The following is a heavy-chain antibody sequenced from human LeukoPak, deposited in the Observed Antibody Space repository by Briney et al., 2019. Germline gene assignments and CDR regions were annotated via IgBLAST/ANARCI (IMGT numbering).Heavy chain of an antibody. Sequence: GRSLRLSCAASGFTFSSYWMHWVRQAPGKGLVWVSRINTDGSSTSYADSVKGRFTISRDNAKNSLYLQMNSLRSEDMALYYCAKGRQKGSSLTAAGDAFDVWGHGTMVIVSS. D-gene: IGHD6-13*01. CDR2: INTDGSST. V-gene: IGHV3-74*01. CDR1: GFTFSSYW. CDR3: AKGRQKGSSLTAAGDAFDV. J-gene: IGHJ3*01.